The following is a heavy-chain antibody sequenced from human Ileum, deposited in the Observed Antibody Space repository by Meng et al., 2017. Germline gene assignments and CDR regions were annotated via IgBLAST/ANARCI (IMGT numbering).Heavy chain of an antibody. CDR3: ARDCSGGSCYFAFDI. V-gene: IGHV4-39*07. Sequence: SETLSLTCTVSGGSISSSSYYWGWIRQPPGNGLEWIGSIYYSGSTYYNPSLKSRVTISVDTSKNQFSLKLSSVTAADTAVYYCARDCSGGSCYFAFDIWGQGTMVTVSS. CDR1: GGSISSSSYY. D-gene: IGHD2-15*01. J-gene: IGHJ3*02. CDR2: IYYSGST.